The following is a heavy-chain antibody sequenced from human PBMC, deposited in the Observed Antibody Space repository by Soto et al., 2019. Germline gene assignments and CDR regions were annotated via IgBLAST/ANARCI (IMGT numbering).Heavy chain of an antibody. D-gene: IGHD3-3*01. CDR1: GFTFSSYA. V-gene: IGHV3-23*01. CDR3: ANRLALRFLGRGLDY. CDR2: ISGSGGST. J-gene: IGHJ4*02. Sequence: GGSLRLSCAASGFTFSSYAMSWVRQAPGKGLEWVSAISGSGGSTYYADSVKGRFAISRDNSKNTLYLQMNSLRAEDTAVYYCANRLALRFLGRGLDYWGQGTLVTVSS.